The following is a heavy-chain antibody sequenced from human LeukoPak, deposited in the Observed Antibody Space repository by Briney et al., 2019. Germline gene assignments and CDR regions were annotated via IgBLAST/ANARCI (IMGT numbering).Heavy chain of an antibody. CDR1: GFTFSSYS. CDR3: ARDGDYYGSGRDGGSFDY. V-gene: IGHV3-21*01. J-gene: IGHJ4*02. CDR2: ISSSSSYI. D-gene: IGHD3-10*01. Sequence: PGGSLRLSCAASGFTFSSYSMNWVRQAPGKGLEWVSSISSSSSYIYYADSVKGRFTISRDNAKNSLYLQMNSLRAEDTAVYYCARDGDYYGSGRDGGSFDYWGQGTLVTVSS.